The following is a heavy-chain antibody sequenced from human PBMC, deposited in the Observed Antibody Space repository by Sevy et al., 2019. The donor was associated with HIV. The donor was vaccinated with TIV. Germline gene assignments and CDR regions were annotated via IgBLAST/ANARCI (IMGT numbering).Heavy chain of an antibody. J-gene: IGHJ4*02. CDR2: INSDGSST. CDR1: GFTFSSYW. Sequence: QLEGSLRLSCAASGFTFSSYWMHWVRQAPGKGLVWVSRINSDGSSTSYADSVKGRFTISRDNAKNTLYLQMNSLRAEDTAVYYCARDTAQGYCSGGSCFIDYWGQGTLVTVSS. V-gene: IGHV3-74*01. CDR3: ARDTAQGYCSGGSCFIDY. D-gene: IGHD2-15*01.